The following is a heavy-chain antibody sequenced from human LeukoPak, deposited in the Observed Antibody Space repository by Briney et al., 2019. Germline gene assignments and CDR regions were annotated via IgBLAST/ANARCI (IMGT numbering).Heavy chain of an antibody. Sequence: PSETLSLTCTVSGGSISSYYWSWIRQPPGKGLEWIGYIYYSGSTNYNPSLKSRVTISVDTSKNQFSLKLSSVTAADTAVYYCALKYYYDSSGYPLGYYFDYWGQGTLVTVSS. V-gene: IGHV4-59*12. CDR3: ALKYYYDSSGYPLGYYFDY. CDR1: GGSISSYY. J-gene: IGHJ4*02. D-gene: IGHD3-22*01. CDR2: IYYSGST.